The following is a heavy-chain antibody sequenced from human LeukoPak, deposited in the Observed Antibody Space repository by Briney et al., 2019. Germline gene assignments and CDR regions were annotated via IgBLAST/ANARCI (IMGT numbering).Heavy chain of an antibody. CDR1: GASITDYF. V-gene: IGHV4-59*01. CDR3: ARLSRSGYSGYEED. CDR2: IYYSGST. Sequence: PSETLSLTCTVSGASITDYFWTWIRQPPGKGLEWIGYIYYSGSTNYNPSLKSRVTISVDTSKNQFSLKLSSVTAADTAVYYCARLSRSGYSGYEEDWGQGTLVTVSS. D-gene: IGHD5-12*01. J-gene: IGHJ4*02.